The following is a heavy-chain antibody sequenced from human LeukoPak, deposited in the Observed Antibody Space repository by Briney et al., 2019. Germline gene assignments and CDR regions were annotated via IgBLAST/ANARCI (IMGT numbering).Heavy chain of an antibody. CDR1: GVSLSGSRYF. Sequence: SETLSLTCTVSGVSLSGSRYFWGWIRQPPGRGLEWIASVYYSGSPYFNPSLKSRVTISADTSKNQFSLKLNSVNAADTAVYYCATSSSGSWSENAFDIWGQGTMVTVSP. J-gene: IGHJ3*02. CDR3: ATSSSGSWSENAFDI. D-gene: IGHD6-13*01. CDR2: VYYSGSP. V-gene: IGHV4-39*01.